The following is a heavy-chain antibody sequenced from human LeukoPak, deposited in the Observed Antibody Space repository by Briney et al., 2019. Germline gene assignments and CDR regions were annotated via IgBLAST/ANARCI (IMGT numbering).Heavy chain of an antibody. V-gene: IGHV3-30*03. D-gene: IGHD5-12*01. CDR3: ARSELRFECLFGCQDFDY. J-gene: IGHJ4*02. CDR2: ISYDGSNK. Sequence: GGSLRLSCAASGFTFSSYGMHWVRQAPGKGLEWVAVISYDGSNKYYADSVKGRFTISRDNSKNTLYLQMNSLRAEDTAVYYCARSELRFECLFGCQDFDYWGQGTLVTVSS. CDR1: GFTFSSYG.